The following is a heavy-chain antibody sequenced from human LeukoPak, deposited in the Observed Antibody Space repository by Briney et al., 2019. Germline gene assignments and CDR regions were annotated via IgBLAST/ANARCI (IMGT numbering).Heavy chain of an antibody. CDR1: GGSFSGYY. V-gene: IGHV4-34*01. J-gene: IGHJ5*02. Sequence: SETLSLTCAVYGGSFSGYYWSWIRQPPGKGLEWIGEINHSGSTNYNPSLRSRVTISVDTSKNQFSLKLSSVTAADTAVYYCARAHRVPAASFWFDPWGQGTLVTVSS. CDR2: INHSGST. D-gene: IGHD2-2*01. CDR3: ARAHRVPAASFWFDP.